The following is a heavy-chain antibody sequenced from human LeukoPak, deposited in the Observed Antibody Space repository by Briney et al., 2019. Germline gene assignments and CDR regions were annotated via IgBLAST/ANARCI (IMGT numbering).Heavy chain of an antibody. D-gene: IGHD6-19*01. CDR1: SGSISSYY. CDR2: IYYTGAT. Sequence: SETLSLTCTVSSGSISSYYWTWIRQPPGKGLEWIGYIYYTGATSYNPSLKSRVTISVDTSKNQFSLKLTSVTAADTAVYYCAKYGGSGWVIDYWGQGTLVTVSS. J-gene: IGHJ4*02. CDR3: AKYGGSGWVIDY. V-gene: IGHV4-59*08.